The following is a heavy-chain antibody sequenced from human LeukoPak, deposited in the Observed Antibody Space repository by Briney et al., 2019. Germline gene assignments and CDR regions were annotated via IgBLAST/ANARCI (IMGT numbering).Heavy chain of an antibody. D-gene: IGHD1-7*01. J-gene: IGHJ4*02. V-gene: IGHV1-18*01. Sequence: ASVKVSCKASGYTYTTDGISWVRQAPGQGLEWMGWIDTYSGKTNYAQKFQGRVTMTRDTSTNTFYMELSSLRSEDTAVYYCARDEGPPRYNWNYGGPDYWGQGTLVTVSS. CDR3: ARDEGPPRYNWNYGGPDY. CDR2: IDTYSGKT. CDR1: GYTYTTDG.